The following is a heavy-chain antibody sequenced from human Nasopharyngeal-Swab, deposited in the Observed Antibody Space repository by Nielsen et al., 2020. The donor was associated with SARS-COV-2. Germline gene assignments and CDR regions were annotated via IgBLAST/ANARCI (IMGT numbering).Heavy chain of an antibody. CDR1: GFTFSNAW. D-gene: IGHD5-18*01. CDR3: TRERGYSYGRYYFDY. Sequence: GESLKISCAASGFTFSNAWMSWVRQAPGKGLEWVGRIKSKTDGGTTDYAAPVKGRFTISRDDSKNTLYLQMNSLKTEDTAVYYCTRERGYSYGRYYFDYWGQGTLVTVSS. J-gene: IGHJ4*02. CDR2: IKSKTDGGTT. V-gene: IGHV3-15*01.